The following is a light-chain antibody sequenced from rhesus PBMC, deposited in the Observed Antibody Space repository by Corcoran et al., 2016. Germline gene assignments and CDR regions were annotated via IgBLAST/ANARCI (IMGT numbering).Light chain of an antibody. CDR3: SSYAGSNTFV. V-gene: IGLV2-32*02. Sequence: QAALTQPRSVSGSPGQSVTISCTGTSSDLGGYNYVSWYQQHPGPAPKLMISEVSTRPSGVSDRFSGSRSGHTASLTLSGLQAEDEADYYCSSYAGSNTFVLGSGTKLTVL. CDR2: EVS. J-gene: IGLJ6*01. CDR1: SSDLGGYNY.